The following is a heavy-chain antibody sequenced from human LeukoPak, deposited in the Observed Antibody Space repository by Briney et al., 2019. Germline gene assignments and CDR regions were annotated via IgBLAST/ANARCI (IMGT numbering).Heavy chain of an antibody. CDR1: GGSISSSSYY. J-gene: IGHJ4*02. V-gene: IGHV4-39*07. Sequence: SETLSLTCTVSGGSISSSSYYWGWIRQPPGKGLEWIGSIYYSGSTYYNPSLKSRVTISVDTSKNQFSLKLSSVTAADTAVCYCARDVYGGNSGGQYYFDYWGQGTLVTVSS. CDR3: ARDVYGGNSGGQYYFDY. D-gene: IGHD4-23*01. CDR2: IYYSGST.